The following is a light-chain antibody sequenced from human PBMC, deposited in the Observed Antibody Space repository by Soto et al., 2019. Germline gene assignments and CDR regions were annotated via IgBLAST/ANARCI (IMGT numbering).Light chain of an antibody. J-gene: IGLJ1*01. CDR1: RSNIGSNP. CDR2: SNN. Sequence: QSVLTQPPSASGTPGQRVTISCSGSRSNIGSNPVNWYQHLPGTAPKLLIDSNNQRPSGVPDRFSGSRSGTSASLAISGLQSEDEADYYCAAWDDSLYGRVFGTGTKLTVL. CDR3: AAWDDSLYGRV. V-gene: IGLV1-44*01.